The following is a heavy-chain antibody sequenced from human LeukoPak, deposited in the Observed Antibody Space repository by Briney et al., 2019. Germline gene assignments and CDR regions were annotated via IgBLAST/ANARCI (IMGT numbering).Heavy chain of an antibody. CDR1: GGSFSGYY. V-gene: IGHV4-34*01. D-gene: IGHD6-19*01. CDR2: INHSGST. CDR3: ARGRGGWYYQVRTGLDWFDP. Sequence: PSETLSLTCAVHGGSFSGYYWSWIRQPPGKGLEWIGEINHSGSTNYNPSLKSRVTISVDTSKNQFSLKLSSVTAADTAVYYCARGRGGWYYQVRTGLDWFDPWGQGTLVTVSS. J-gene: IGHJ5*02.